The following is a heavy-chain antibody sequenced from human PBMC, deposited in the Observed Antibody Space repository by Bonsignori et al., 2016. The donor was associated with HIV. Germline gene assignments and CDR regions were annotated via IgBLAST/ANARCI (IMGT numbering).Heavy chain of an antibody. Sequence: QVQLQESGPGLVEPSETLSLTCTVSGSSIATDYYWAWVRQTPGKGLEWIGSVYQSGTTYINPSLKGRATISVDTSNNKFSLRMTSVTVEDAAVYYCARDFKLHWGTPPWYFDLWGRWHSGHCLL. CDR3: ARDFKLHWGTPPWYFDL. J-gene: IGHJ2*01. CDR1: GSSIATDYY. CDR2: VYQSGTT. V-gene: IGHV4-38-2*02. D-gene: IGHD3-16*01.